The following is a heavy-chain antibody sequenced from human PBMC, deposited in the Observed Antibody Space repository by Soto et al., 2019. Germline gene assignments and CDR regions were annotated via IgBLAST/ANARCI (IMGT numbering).Heavy chain of an antibody. D-gene: IGHD4-17*01. CDR1: GGTFSSYA. J-gene: IGHJ4*02. V-gene: IGHV1-69*13. CDR3: AREVGYGDFSAALLD. CDR2: IVTLFGTA. Sequence: SVKVSCKASGGTFSSYATSWVRQAPGQGLEWMGGIVTLFGTANYAQNFQGRVTITADQSTSTVYMDLSSLRSDDTAVYYCAREVGYGDFSAALLDWGQGTLVTVSS.